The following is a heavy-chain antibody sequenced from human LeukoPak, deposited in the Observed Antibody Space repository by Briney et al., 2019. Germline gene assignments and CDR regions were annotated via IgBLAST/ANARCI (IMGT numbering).Heavy chain of an antibody. V-gene: IGHV3-30*01. CDR2: ISYDGSNK. J-gene: IGHJ6*03. CDR1: GFTISSYA. D-gene: IGHD3-10*01. Sequence: GRSLRLSCAASGFTISSYAMHWVRQAPGKGLEWVAVISYDGSNKYYADSVKGRFTISRDNSKNTLYLQMNSLRAEDTAVYYCARGRETYYGSGSYSYYMDVWGKGTTVTVSS. CDR3: ARGRETYYGSGSYSYYMDV.